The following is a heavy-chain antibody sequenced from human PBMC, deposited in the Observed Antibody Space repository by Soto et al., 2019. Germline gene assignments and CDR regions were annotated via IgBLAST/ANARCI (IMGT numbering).Heavy chain of an antibody. Sequence: SETLSLTCPVSGGSISRSSYYWGWIRQPPGKGLEWIGSIYYSGSTYYNPSLKSRVTISVDTSKNQFSLKLSSVTAADTAVNYCASYGSGSYYLANFDYWGQGTLVTVSS. CDR2: IYYSGST. D-gene: IGHD3-10*01. CDR3: ASYGSGSYYLANFDY. V-gene: IGHV4-39*01. CDR1: GGSISRSSYY. J-gene: IGHJ4*02.